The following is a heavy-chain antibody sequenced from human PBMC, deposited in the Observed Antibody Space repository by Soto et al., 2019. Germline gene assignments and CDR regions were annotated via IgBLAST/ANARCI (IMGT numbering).Heavy chain of an antibody. J-gene: IGHJ2*01. CDR2: IYYSGST. CDR3: ARRIVGANYWYFDL. V-gene: IGHV4-59*08. D-gene: IGHD1-26*01. CDR1: GGSISPYY. Sequence: SETLSLTCTVSGGSISPYYWNWIRQPPGKGLEWIGYIYYSGSTNYNPSLKSRVTISLDTSKNQFSLRLSSVTAADTAAYYCARRIVGANYWYFDLWGRGTLVTVS.